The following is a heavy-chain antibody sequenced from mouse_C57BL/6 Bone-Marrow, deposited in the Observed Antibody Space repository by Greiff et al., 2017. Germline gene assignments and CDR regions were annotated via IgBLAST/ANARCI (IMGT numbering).Heavy chain of an antibody. V-gene: IGHV1-61*01. CDR3: ARGVYYGSSDY. CDR1: GYTFTSYW. CDR2: IYPSDSET. D-gene: IGHD1-1*01. Sequence: QVQLQQPGAELVRPGSSVKLSCKASGYTFTSYWMDWVKQRPGQGLEWIGNIYPSDSETHYNQKFKDKATLTVDKSSSTAYMQLSSLTSEDSAVYYFARGVYYGSSDYWGQGTTLTVSS. J-gene: IGHJ2*01.